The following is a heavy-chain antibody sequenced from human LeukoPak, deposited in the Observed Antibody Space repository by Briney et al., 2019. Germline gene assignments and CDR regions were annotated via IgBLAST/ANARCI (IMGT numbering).Heavy chain of an antibody. Sequence: PRGSLRLSCADSGFTFSSYSMNWVRQAPGKGLEWVSSISSNSSYIYYADSVKGRFTISRDNAKNSLYLQMNSLRAEDRAVYYCARGYCSSTSCRILGDYYGMDVWGQGTTVTVSS. J-gene: IGHJ6*02. CDR3: ARGYCSSTSCRILGDYYGMDV. V-gene: IGHV3-21*01. D-gene: IGHD2-2*01. CDR2: ISSNSSYI. CDR1: GFTFSSYS.